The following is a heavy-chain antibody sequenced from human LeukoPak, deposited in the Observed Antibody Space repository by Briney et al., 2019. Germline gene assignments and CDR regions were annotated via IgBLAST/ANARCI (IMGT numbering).Heavy chain of an antibody. CDR2: IYHSGST. CDR1: GGSISSGGYY. V-gene: IGHV4-30-2*01. CDR3: ATAAISIAAGGGGAFDI. D-gene: IGHD6-6*01. J-gene: IGHJ3*02. Sequence: SETLSLTCTVSGGSISSGGYYWSWIRQPPGKGLEWIGYIYHSGSTYYNPSLKSRVTISVDRSKNQFSLKLSSVTAADTAVYYCATAAISIAAGGGGAFDIWGQGTMVTVSS.